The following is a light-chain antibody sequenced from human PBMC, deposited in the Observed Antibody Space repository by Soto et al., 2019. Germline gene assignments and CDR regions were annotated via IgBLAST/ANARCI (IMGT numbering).Light chain of an antibody. V-gene: IGKV3-20*01. CDR3: QQYNNWPPVT. Sequence: EVVLTQSPGTLSLSPGERVTLSCRASQSVASSYLAWYQQKPGRAPRLLFYSASSRATGIPDRFSGSGSGTDFTLTISRLEPEDFAVYYCQQYNNWPPVTFGPGTKVDI. J-gene: IGKJ3*01. CDR2: SAS. CDR1: QSVASSY.